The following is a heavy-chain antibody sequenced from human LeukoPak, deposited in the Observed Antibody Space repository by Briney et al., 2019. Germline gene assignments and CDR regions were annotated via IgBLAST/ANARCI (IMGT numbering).Heavy chain of an antibody. J-gene: IGHJ6*03. CDR1: GYTLTELS. D-gene: IGHD6-13*01. Sequence: ASVKVSCKVSGYTLTELSMHWVRQAPGKGLEWMGGFDPEDGETIYAQKFQSRVTMTEDTSTDTAYMELSSLRSEDTAVYYCATDRGVAAAGTYYYYMDVWGKGTTVTVSS. V-gene: IGHV1-24*01. CDR2: FDPEDGET. CDR3: ATDRGVAAAGTYYYYMDV.